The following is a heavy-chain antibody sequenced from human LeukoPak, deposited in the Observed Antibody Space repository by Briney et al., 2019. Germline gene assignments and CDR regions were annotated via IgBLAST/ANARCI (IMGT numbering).Heavy chain of an antibody. CDR3: ADYGVSGVRNNFY. V-gene: IGHV3-23*01. CDR1: GLAFSSYA. J-gene: IGHJ4*02. CDR2: ISVASIT. Sequence: GGSLRLSCAASGLAFSSYAMSWVRQPPGKGLEWVSTISVASITFYADSVKGRFTISRDNSRDTVYLQMTSLRADDTAVYYCADYGVSGVRNNFYWGLGTLVTVSS. D-gene: IGHD3-3*01.